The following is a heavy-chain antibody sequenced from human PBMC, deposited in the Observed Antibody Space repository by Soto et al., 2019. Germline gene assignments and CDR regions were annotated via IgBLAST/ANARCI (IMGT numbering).Heavy chain of an antibody. Sequence: PSETLSLTCGISGDSISSRGYTWTWIRQPPGKGLEWIGYIYPSGAAYYNPSLKSRVTISLETSKNRFSLNVKSATAADTAVDYCARAVFSSILYIDFWGQGTTVTVSS. D-gene: IGHD3-10*01. J-gene: IGHJ6*03. V-gene: IGHV4-30-2*01. CDR1: GDSISSRGYT. CDR3: ARAVFSSILYIDF. CDR2: IYPSGAA.